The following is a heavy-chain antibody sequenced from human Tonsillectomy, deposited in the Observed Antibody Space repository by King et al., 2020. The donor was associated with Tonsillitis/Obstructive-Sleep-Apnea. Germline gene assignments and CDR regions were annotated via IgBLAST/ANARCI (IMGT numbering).Heavy chain of an antibody. CDR1: GFTFSSYG. D-gene: IGHD6-6*01. CDR2: IWDDGSNK. CDR3: ARDGPPEVLSSSLPGYYFDY. Sequence: VQLVESGGGVVQPGRSLRLSCAASGFTFSSYGMHWVRQAPGKGLEWVAVIWDDGSNKYYEDSVRGRFTISSDNSKNTLYLQMKSLRAEDTAVYYCARDGPPEVLSSSLPGYYFDYWGQGTLVTVSS. V-gene: IGHV3-33*01. J-gene: IGHJ4*02.